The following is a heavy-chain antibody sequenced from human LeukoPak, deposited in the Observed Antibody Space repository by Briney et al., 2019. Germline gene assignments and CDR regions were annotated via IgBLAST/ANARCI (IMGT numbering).Heavy chain of an antibody. CDR3: AKEGTGWHGFGHFDP. CDR1: GFTFSSYA. CDR2: RIGSGGST. V-gene: IGHV3-23*01. J-gene: IGHJ5*02. Sequence: PGGSLRLSCAASGFTFSSYAMSWVRHAQGKGLEGVSARIGSGGSTYYADSVKGRFTISRDNSKNTLYLQMNSLRAKDTAVYYCAKEGTGWHGFGHFDPLGEGALVTVSS. D-gene: IGHD3/OR15-3a*01.